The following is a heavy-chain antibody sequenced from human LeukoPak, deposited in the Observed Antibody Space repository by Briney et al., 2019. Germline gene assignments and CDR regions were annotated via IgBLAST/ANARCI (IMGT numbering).Heavy chain of an antibody. CDR2: IYYSGST. CDR3: ARGKMTIFGVVIPDFDY. J-gene: IGHJ4*02. Sequence: SETLSLTCTVSGGSISSGDYYWSWIRQPPGKGLEWTGYIYYSGSTYYNPSLKSRVTISVDTSKNQFSLKLSSVTAADTAVYYCARGKMTIFGVVIPDFDYWGQGTLVTVSS. V-gene: IGHV4-30-4*01. D-gene: IGHD3-3*01. CDR1: GGSISSGDYY.